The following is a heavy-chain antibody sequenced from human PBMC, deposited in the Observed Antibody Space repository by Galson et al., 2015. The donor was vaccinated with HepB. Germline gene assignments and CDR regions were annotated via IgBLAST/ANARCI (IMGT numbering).Heavy chain of an antibody. V-gene: IGHV3-23*01. CDR2: ISDNGGGT. CDR3: AKPYYYGSGIRDY. J-gene: IGHJ4*02. CDR1: GFTFSSYA. Sequence: SLRLSCAASGFTFSSYAMSWVRQAPGKGLEWVSAISDNGGGTYYADSVKGRFTVSRDNSKNTLYLQMNSLRAEDTAVYYCAKPYYYGSGIRDYWGQGALVTVSS. D-gene: IGHD3-10*01.